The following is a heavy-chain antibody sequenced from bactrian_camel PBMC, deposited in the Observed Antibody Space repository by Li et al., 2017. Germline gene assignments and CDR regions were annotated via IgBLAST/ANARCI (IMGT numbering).Heavy chain of an antibody. CDR2: IEDAGVTR. Sequence: VQLVESGGGSVQTGGSLKLSCSASESRDAYSTYYMAWFRQAPGKEREGVAVIEDAGVTRYSESVKGRFTISKDNAKNILYLQMNSLKPEDTAMYYCAAAFLFRCGRAAGEYTYWGQGTQVTVS. J-gene: IGHJ4*01. V-gene: IGHV3-2*01. CDR3: AAAFLFRCGRAAGEYTY. CDR1: ESRDAYSTYY.